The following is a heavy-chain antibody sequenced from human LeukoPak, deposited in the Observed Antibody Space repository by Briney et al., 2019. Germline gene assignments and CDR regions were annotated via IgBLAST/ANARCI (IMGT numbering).Heavy chain of an antibody. J-gene: IGHJ4*02. CDR2: INPNSGGT. V-gene: IGHV1-2*06. D-gene: IGHD5-12*01. Sequence: ASVKVSCKASGYTFTGYYMHWVRQAPGQGLEWMGRINPNSGGTNYAQKFQGRVTMTRDTSISTAYMELSRLRSDDTAMYYCARDVDIVATDFDYWGQGTLVTVSS. CDR3: ARDVDIVATDFDY. CDR1: GYTFTGYY.